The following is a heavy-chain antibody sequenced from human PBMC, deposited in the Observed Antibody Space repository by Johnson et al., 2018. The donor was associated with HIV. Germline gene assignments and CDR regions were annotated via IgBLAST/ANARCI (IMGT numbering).Heavy chain of an antibody. CDR3: ARVTGPFDS. D-gene: IGHD4-11*01. J-gene: IGHJ3*02. Sequence: QVQLVESGGGVVQPGRSLRLSCAASGFTFSSYAMHWVRQAPGKGLEWVAVISYDGSNKYYADSVKGRFTISRDNAKNSLYLQMNSLRAEDTAVYYCARVTGPFDSWGQGTMVTVSS. CDR2: ISYDGSNK. V-gene: IGHV3-30-3*01. CDR1: GFTFSSYA.